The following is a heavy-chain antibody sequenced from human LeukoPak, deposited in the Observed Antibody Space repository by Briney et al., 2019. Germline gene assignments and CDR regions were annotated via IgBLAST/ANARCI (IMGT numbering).Heavy chain of an antibody. V-gene: IGHV1-18*01. CDR1: GYTFTSYG. J-gene: IGHJ3*02. CDR3: ARTSGEYYDILTGCYKPLSIVAFDI. CDR2: ISAYNGNT. D-gene: IGHD3-9*01. Sequence: ASVKVSCKASGYTFTSYGISWVRQAPGQGLEWMGWISAYNGNTNYAQKLQGRVTMTTDTSTSTAYMELRSLRSDDTAVYYCARTSGEYYDILTGCYKPLSIVAFDIWGQGTMVTVSS.